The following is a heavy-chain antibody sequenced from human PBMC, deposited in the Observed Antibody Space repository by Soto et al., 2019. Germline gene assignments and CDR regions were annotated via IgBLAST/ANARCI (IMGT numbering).Heavy chain of an antibody. D-gene: IGHD2-2*01. V-gene: IGHV4-59*01. CDR3: ARDLRDQPRDHNWFDP. CDR1: GGSISSYY. J-gene: IGHJ5*02. Sequence: QVQLQESGPGLVKPSETLSLTCTVSGGSISSYYWSWIRQPPGKGLEWIGYIYYSGSTNYNPSLKSRVTISVDTSKNQFSLKLSSVTAAETAVYYCARDLRDQPRDHNWFDPWGQGTLVTVSS. CDR2: IYYSGST.